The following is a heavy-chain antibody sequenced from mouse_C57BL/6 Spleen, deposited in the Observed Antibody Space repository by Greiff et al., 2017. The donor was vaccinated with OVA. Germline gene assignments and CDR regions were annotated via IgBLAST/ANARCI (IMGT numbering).Heavy chain of an antibody. CDR3: ARGGTTVVARDY. V-gene: IGHV1-55*01. Sequence: VKLQQPGAELVKPGASVKMSCKASGYTFTSYWITWVKQRPGQGLEWIGDIYPGSGSTNYNEKFKSKATLTVDTSSSTAYMQLSSLTSEDSAVYYCARGGTTVVARDYWGQGTTLTVSS. CDR2: IYPGSGST. CDR1: GYTFTSYW. D-gene: IGHD1-1*01. J-gene: IGHJ2*01.